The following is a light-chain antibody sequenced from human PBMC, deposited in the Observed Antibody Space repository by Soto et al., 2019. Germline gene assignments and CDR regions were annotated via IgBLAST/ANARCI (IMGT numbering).Light chain of an antibody. J-gene: IGLJ1*01. CDR1: NSDVGAYNY. CDR2: DVS. V-gene: IGLV2-14*01. Sequence: QSALAQPASVSGSPGQSITISCTGTNSDVGAYNYVSWYQHHPGEAPKIIIYDVSDRPSGVSNRFSGSKSGNTASLTISGLQAEDEADYYCSSYTASRTYVFGTGTKVTV. CDR3: SSYTASRTYV.